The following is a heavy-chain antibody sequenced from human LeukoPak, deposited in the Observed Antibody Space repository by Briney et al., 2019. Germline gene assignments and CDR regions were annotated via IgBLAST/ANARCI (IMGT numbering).Heavy chain of an antibody. D-gene: IGHD2/OR15-2a*01. V-gene: IGHV3-21*01. CDR3: AKEASTTADHDAFDI. Sequence: GGSLRLSCAASGFTFSAYSMNWVRQAPGKGLEWVSSIRSSTSYIFYADSVKGRFTISRDNVKNSLYLQMNSLRAEDTAVYYCAKEASTTADHDAFDIWGQGTMVTVSS. CDR2: IRSSTSYI. CDR1: GFTFSAYS. J-gene: IGHJ3*02.